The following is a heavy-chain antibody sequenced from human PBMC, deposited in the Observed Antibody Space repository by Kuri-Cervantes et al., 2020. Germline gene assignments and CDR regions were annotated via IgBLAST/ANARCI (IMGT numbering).Heavy chain of an antibody. V-gene: IGHV3-21*01. CDR3: ARDQVVVVPAARGTQPYYYYGMDV. D-gene: IGHD2-2*01. Sequence: GGSLRLSCAASGFTFSSYSMNWVRQAPGKGLEWVSSISSSSSYIYYADSVKGRFTISRDNAKNSLYLQMNSLRAEDTAVYYCARDQVVVVPAARGTQPYYYYGMDVWGQGTTVTVSS. CDR1: GFTFSSYS. J-gene: IGHJ6*02. CDR2: ISSSSSYI.